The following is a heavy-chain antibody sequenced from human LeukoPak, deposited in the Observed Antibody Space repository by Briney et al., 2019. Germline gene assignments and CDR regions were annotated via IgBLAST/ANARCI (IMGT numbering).Heavy chain of an antibody. D-gene: IGHD3-10*01. J-gene: IGHJ4*02. CDR3: ARDRDITMVRGVIEEDY. V-gene: IGHV3-21*01. CDR2: ITRNSDYI. CDR1: GFTFSSYS. Sequence: GGSLRLSCAASGFTFSSYSMNWVRQAPGKGLEWVSSITRNSDYIYYADSVKGRFTISRDNAKNSLYLQMNTLRAEDMAVYYCARDRDITMVRGVIEEDYWGQGTLVTVSS.